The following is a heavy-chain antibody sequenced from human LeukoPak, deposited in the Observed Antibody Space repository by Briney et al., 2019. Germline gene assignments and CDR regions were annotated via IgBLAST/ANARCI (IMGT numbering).Heavy chain of an antibody. V-gene: IGHV1-46*01. CDR3: ASRPIVVVTATPALNAFDI. Sequence: ASVKVSCKASGYTFTKSYIHWVRQAPGQRLEWMGLINPGGDNTNYAQNFQGRVTITADKSTSTAYMELSSLRSEDTAVYYCASRPIVVVTATPALNAFDIWGQGTMVTVSS. CDR2: INPGGDNT. D-gene: IGHD2-21*02. J-gene: IGHJ3*02. CDR1: GYTFTKSY.